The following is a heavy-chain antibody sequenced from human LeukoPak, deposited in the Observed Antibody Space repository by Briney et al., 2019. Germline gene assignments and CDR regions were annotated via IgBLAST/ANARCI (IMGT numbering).Heavy chain of an antibody. Sequence: SETLSLTCTVSDGSITNYDWSWVRQPPGKGLEFIGHVHYSGTANYNPSLRSRVTISIDTSKKHFFLKLKSVTAADAAVYYCARGYGDFRVEGRYFHSWGQGTLVTVSS. CDR1: DGSITNYD. CDR2: VHYSGTA. D-gene: IGHD4-17*01. V-gene: IGHV4-59*01. J-gene: IGHJ4*02. CDR3: ARGYGDFRVEGRYFHS.